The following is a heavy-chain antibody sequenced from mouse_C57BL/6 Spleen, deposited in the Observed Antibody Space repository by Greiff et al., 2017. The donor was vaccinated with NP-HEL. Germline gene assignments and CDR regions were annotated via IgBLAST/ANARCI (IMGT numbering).Heavy chain of an antibody. CDR2: INPNNGGT. Sequence: VQLQQSGPELVKPGASVKISCKASGYTFTDYYMNWVKQSHGKSLEWIGDINPNNGGTSYNQKFKGKATLTVDKSSSTAYMELRSLTSEDSAVYYCASSPYYSNYWFAYWGQGTLVTVSA. D-gene: IGHD2-5*01. J-gene: IGHJ3*01. V-gene: IGHV1-26*01. CDR3: ASSPYYSNYWFAY. CDR1: GYTFTDYY.